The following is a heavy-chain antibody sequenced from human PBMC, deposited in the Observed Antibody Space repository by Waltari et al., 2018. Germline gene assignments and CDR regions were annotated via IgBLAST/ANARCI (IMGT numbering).Heavy chain of an antibody. V-gene: IGHV3-74*01. CDR2: INIYGSGT. CDR3: ARGVPDYSSLAY. J-gene: IGHJ4*02. CDR1: GFTFSSYW. D-gene: IGHD4-4*01. Sequence: EVQLVESGGTLVQPGGSLRRSCAVSGFTFSSYWMHWVRRAPGQGLVWCALINIYGSGTVYADSVKGRFTISRDNAKNTLYLQMNSLRADDTAVYYCARGVPDYSSLAYWGQGTLVTVSS.